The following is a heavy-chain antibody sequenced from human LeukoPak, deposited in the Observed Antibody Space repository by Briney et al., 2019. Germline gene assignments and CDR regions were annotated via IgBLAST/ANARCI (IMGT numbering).Heavy chain of an antibody. D-gene: IGHD3-22*01. J-gene: IGHJ4*02. V-gene: IGHV3-23*01. CDR3: AKEGRPNSGGGYYDY. Sequence: GGSLRLSCAASGFSFSSLAMGWVRQAPGEGLEWVSTVSETASHTYYADSVKGRFTMSRDNSKNTLYLQMNSLRAEGTAVYYCAKEGRPNSGGGYYDYWGQGTRVTVSS. CDR1: GFSFSSLA. CDR2: VSETASHT.